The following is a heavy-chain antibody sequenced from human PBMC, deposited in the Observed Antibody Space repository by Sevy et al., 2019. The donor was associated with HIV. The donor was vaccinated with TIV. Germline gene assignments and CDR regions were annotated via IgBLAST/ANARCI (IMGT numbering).Heavy chain of an antibody. V-gene: IGHV3-15*01. CDR2: IKSKTDGGTT. D-gene: IGHD3-10*01. CDR1: GFTFSNAW. Sequence: GGSLRLSCAASGFTFSNAWMSWVRQAPGKGLEWVGRIKSKTDGGTTDYAAPVKGRFTISRDDSKNTLFLQMNSLKTEDTDIYYCTTASKIRGLSALLDYWGQGTLVTVSS. J-gene: IGHJ4*02. CDR3: TTASKIRGLSALLDY.